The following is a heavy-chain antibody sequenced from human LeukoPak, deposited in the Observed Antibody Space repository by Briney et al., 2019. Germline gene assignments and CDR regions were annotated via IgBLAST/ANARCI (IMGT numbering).Heavy chain of an antibody. V-gene: IGHV4-31*03. CDR2: IYHSGST. D-gene: IGHD2-15*01. CDR3: ARDLLEDIVI. Sequence: SETLSLTCTVSGGSISSGGYYWSWIRQHPGKGLEWIGYIYHSGSTYYNPSLKSRVTISVDRSKNQFSLKLSSVTAADTAVYYCARDLLEDIVIWGQGTLVTVSS. CDR1: GGSISSGGYY. J-gene: IGHJ4*02.